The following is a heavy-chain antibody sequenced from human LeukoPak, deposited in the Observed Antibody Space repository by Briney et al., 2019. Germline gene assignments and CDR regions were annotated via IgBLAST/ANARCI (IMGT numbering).Heavy chain of an antibody. J-gene: IGHJ6*01. D-gene: IGHD2-2*03. CDR2: ISSSSSYI. V-gene: IGHV3-21*01. Sequence: PGGSLRLSCAASGFTFSSYSMNWVRQAPGKGLEWVSSISSSSSYIYYADSVKGRFTISRDNAKNSLYLQMNSLRAEDTAVYYCARDGYCSSTSCLDHYYGMDVWGKGPRSPSPQ. CDR3: ARDGYCSSTSCLDHYYGMDV. CDR1: GFTFSSYS.